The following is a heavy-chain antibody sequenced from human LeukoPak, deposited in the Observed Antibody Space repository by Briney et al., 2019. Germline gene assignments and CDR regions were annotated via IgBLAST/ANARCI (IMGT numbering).Heavy chain of an antibody. CDR3: AKGDPNDAFDI. Sequence: GGSLRLSCAASGFTFDDYAMHWVRQAPGKGLEWVSGTSWNSGSIGYADSVKGRFTISRDNAKNSLYLQMNSLRAEDMALYYCAKGDPNDAFDIWGQGTMVTVSS. J-gene: IGHJ3*02. D-gene: IGHD5-24*01. CDR2: TSWNSGSI. V-gene: IGHV3-9*03. CDR1: GFTFDDYA.